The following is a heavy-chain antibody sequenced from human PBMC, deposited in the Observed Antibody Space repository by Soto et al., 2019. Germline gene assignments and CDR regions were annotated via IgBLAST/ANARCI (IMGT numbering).Heavy chain of an antibody. CDR1: GFTFSSYW. D-gene: IGHD1-26*01. CDR3: ASSGSYNY. CDR2: INSDGSST. Sequence: GGSLRLSCAASGFTFSSYWMHWVRQAPGMGLVWVSRINSDGSSTSYADSVKGRFTISRDNAKNTLYLQMNSLRAEDTAVYYCASSGSYNYWGQGTLVTVSS. J-gene: IGHJ4*02. V-gene: IGHV3-74*01.